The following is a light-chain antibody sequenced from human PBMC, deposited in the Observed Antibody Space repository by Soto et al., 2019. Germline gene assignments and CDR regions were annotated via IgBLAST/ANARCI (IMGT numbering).Light chain of an antibody. CDR1: QSVSSK. J-gene: IGKJ2*01. CDR2: GAS. Sequence: EIVMTQSPVTLSVSPGERATLSCRASQSVSSKLAWYQQKPGKAPRLLIYGASTRATGIPSRFSGSGSGTEFTLSISSLQSEDFAVYYCQQYNSWPQTFGQGTKLEIK. V-gene: IGKV3-15*01. CDR3: QQYNSWPQT.